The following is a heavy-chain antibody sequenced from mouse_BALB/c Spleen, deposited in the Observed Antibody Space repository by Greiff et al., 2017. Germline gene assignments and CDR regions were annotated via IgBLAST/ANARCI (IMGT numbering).Heavy chain of an antibody. V-gene: IGHV5-17*02. Sequence: EVKLQESGGGLVQPGGSRKLSCAASGFTFSSFGMHWVRQAPEKGLEWVAYISSGSSTIYYADTVKGRFTISRDNPKNTLFLQMTSLRSEDTAMYYCARTWIARTGSYAMDYWGQGTSVTVSS. CDR2: ISSGSSTI. CDR3: ARTWIARTGSYAMDY. J-gene: IGHJ4*01. CDR1: GFTFSSFG. D-gene: IGHD4-1*01.